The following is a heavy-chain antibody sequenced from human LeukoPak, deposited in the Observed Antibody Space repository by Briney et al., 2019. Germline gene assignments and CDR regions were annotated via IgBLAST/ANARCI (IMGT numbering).Heavy chain of an antibody. J-gene: IGHJ4*02. V-gene: IGHV4-34*01. Sequence: SGTLSLTCAVSGVPFSNYYWSWVRQYPRQGLEWIGEINHSGYTNYNPSLKSRVTMSIDTSKNQFSLKLTSVTAADAGVYYCTRAVAGHPDWGQGTLVTVSS. CDR3: TRAVAGHPD. D-gene: IGHD6-19*01. CDR1: GVPFSNYY. CDR2: INHSGYT.